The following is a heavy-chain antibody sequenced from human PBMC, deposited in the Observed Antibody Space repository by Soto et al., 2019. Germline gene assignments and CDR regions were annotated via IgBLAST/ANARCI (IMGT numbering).Heavy chain of an antibody. Sequence: QVQLVQSGAEVKKPGASVKVSCKASGYTFTSYGISWVRQAPGQGLEWMGWMSAYNGNTNYAQKLQGRVTMTTDTYTSTDYRELRSLRSDATAVYCWARAGYSSGKGYWGQGTLVTVSS. CDR2: MSAYNGNT. V-gene: IGHV1-18*04. D-gene: IGHD6-19*01. CDR1: GYTFTSYG. J-gene: IGHJ4*02. CDR3: ARAGYSSGKGY.